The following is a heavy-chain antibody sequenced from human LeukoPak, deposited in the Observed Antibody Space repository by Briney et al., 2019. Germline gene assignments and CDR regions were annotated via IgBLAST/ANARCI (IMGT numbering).Heavy chain of an antibody. J-gene: IGHJ3*02. D-gene: IGHD2-2*01. CDR3: ARGGKYCSSTSCSQGYSDDAFDI. CDR2: IYSGGST. Sequence: GGSLRLSCAASGFTVSSNYMSWVRQAPGKGLEWVSVIYSGGSTYYADSVKGRFTISRDNSKNTLYLQMNSLRVEDTAVYYCARGGKYCSSTSCSQGYSDDAFDIWGQGTMVTVSS. V-gene: IGHV3-53*01. CDR1: GFTVSSNY.